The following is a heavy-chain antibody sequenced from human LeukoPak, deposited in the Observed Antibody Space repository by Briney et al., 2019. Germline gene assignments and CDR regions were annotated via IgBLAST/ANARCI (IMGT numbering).Heavy chain of an antibody. V-gene: IGHV1-69*13. CDR1: GGTFSSYA. Sequence: SVRVSCKASGGTFSSYAISWVRQAPGQGLEWMGGIIPIFGTANYAQKFQGRVTITADESTSTAYMELSSLRSEDTAVYYCARGVAQTFGVVSVDAFDIWGQGTMVTVSS. J-gene: IGHJ3*02. CDR2: IIPIFGTA. CDR3: ARGVAQTFGVVSVDAFDI. D-gene: IGHD3-3*01.